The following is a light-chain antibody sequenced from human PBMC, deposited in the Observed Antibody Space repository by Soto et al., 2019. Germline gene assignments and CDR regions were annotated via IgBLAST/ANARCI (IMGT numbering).Light chain of an antibody. V-gene: IGKV3-11*01. CDR1: QSVSSY. Sequence: EIVLTQSPATLSLSPGERAALSCRASQSVSSYLAWYQQKPGQAPRLLIYDASKRATGIPARFSGSGSGTDFTLNISSLKPEDFAVYFCQQRSNWPSTFGGGTKVEI. J-gene: IGKJ4*01. CDR2: DAS. CDR3: QQRSNWPST.